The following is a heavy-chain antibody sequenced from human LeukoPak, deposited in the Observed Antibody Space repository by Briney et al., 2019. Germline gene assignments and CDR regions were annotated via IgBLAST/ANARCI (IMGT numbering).Heavy chain of an antibody. CDR3: ARSRIAASFDY. J-gene: IGHJ4*02. CDR1: GGSISSGSYY. CDR2: IYTSGST. V-gene: IGHV4-61*02. Sequence: SETLSLTCTVSGGSISSGSYYWSWIRQPAGKGLEWIGRIYTSGSTNYNPSLKSRVTISVDTSKNQFSLKLSSVTAADTAVYYCARSRIAASFDYWGQGTLVTVSS. D-gene: IGHD6-13*01.